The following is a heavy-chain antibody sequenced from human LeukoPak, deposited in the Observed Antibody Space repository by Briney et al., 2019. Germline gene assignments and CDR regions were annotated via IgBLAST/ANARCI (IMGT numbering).Heavy chain of an antibody. J-gene: IGHJ3*02. D-gene: IGHD6-6*01. CDR3: ARVTYSRSSISLDAFDI. V-gene: IGHV4-61*02. CDR1: GGSISSGSYY. Sequence: PSETLSLTCTVSGGSISSGSYYWSWIRQPAGKGLEWIGRIYSSGSTNYNPSLKSRVTMSVDTSKNQFSLKVSSVTAADTAVYYCARVTYSRSSISLDAFDIWGQGTMVTVSS. CDR2: IYSSGST.